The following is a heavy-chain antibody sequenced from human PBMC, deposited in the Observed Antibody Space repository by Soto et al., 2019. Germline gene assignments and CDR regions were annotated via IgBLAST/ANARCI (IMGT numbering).Heavy chain of an antibody. CDR2: IYQSGNT. CDR3: VRGKVNFDF. CDR1: NYSISSGYH. J-gene: IGHJ4*02. Sequence: PSETLSLTCIVSNYSISSGYHWGWIRQPPGKGLEGIGTIYQSGNTYQNPSLKSRVILSIDTSKNQFSLNLRNVTAADTAVYYCVRGKVNFDFWGKGIPVTVSS. V-gene: IGHV4-38-2*02.